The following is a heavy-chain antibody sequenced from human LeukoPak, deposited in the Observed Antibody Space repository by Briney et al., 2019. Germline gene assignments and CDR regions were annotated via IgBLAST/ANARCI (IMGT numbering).Heavy chain of an antibody. D-gene: IGHD2-2*01. J-gene: IGHJ4*02. CDR3: ASQPGAYVPAAMRLDY. CDR2: ISYDGSNK. Sequence: GRSLRLSCAASAFTFSSYAMHWVRQAPGKGLEWVAVISYDGSNKYYADSVKGRFTISRDNSKNTLYLQMNSLRAEDTAVYYCASQPGAYVPAAMRLDYWGQGTLVTVSS. V-gene: IGHV3-30*04. CDR1: AFTFSSYA.